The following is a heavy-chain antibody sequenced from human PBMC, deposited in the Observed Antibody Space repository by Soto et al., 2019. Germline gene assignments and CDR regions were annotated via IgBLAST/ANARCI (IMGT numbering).Heavy chain of an antibody. V-gene: IGHV4-39*01. Sequence: QLQLQESGPGLVKPSETLSLTCTVSGGSISSSSYYWGWIRQPPGKGLEWIGSIYYSGSTYYNPSLKSRVTISVDTSKNQFSLKLSSVTAADTAVYYCARLGVLGVVVPAAMNAFDIWGQGTMVTVSS. J-gene: IGHJ3*02. D-gene: IGHD2-2*01. CDR3: ARLGVLGVVVPAAMNAFDI. CDR2: IYYSGST. CDR1: GGSISSSSYY.